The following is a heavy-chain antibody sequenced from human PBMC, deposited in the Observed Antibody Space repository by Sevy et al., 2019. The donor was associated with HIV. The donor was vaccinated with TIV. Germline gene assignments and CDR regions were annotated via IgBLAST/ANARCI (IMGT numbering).Heavy chain of an antibody. J-gene: IGHJ6*02. CDR1: GYTFTSYG. V-gene: IGHV1-18*01. Sequence: ASVKVSCKASGYTFTSYGISWVRQAPGQGLEGMGWSSAYNGNTNNAQKLQGRATMTTDTSTSTGFMELRSLSSDETDVYYSARVSGTAMVIQINYYYYGMDVWGQGTTVTVSS. CDR2: SSAYNGNT. CDR3: ARVSGTAMVIQINYYYYGMDV. D-gene: IGHD5-18*01.